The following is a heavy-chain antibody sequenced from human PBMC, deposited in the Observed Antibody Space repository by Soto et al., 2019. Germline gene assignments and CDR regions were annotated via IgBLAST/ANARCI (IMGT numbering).Heavy chain of an antibody. CDR2: IWHDGSTT. Sequence: QEQLVESGGGVVQPGRSLRLSCAASVFSFSSYAMHWVRQAPGKGLEWVALIWHDGSTTSYADSVKGRFTISRDNSKNTHYLQMNNLRAEDTAVYYCARDVETTKANYYYYGMDVWGRGTPVTVSS. V-gene: IGHV3-33*01. CDR1: VFSFSSYA. D-gene: IGHD5-18*01. J-gene: IGHJ6*02. CDR3: ARDVETTKANYYYYGMDV.